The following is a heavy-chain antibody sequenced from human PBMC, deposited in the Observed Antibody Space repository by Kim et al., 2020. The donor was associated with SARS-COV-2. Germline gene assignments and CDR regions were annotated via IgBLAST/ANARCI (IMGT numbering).Heavy chain of an antibody. CDR1: GGSISLYY. CDR2: IYSSGST. CDR3: ARHGAAVAGTRGEY. D-gene: IGHD6-19*01. V-gene: IGHV4-59*08. Sequence: SETLSLTCTVSGGSISLYYWSWIRQPPGKGLEWIGYIYSSGSTNYNPSLKSPVTISVDASKNQFFLNLTSLTAADTAVYYCARHGAAVAGTRGEYWGQGT. J-gene: IGHJ4*02.